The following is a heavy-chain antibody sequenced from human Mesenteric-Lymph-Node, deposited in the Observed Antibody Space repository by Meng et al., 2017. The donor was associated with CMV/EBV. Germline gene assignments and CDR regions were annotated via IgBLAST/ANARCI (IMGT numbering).Heavy chain of an antibody. J-gene: IGHJ4*02. CDR2: IYHGDYDT. Sequence: SLKVSCKSCAYSFTNYWIGWVRQMPGKGVEWMGIIYHGDYDTRYSPSFQGQITISADKSISTAYLQWSSLKGSDTALYYCARPGGVWGQGTLVTVSS. D-gene: IGHD3-10*01. V-gene: IGHV5-51*01. CDR1: AYSFTNYW. CDR3: ARPGGV.